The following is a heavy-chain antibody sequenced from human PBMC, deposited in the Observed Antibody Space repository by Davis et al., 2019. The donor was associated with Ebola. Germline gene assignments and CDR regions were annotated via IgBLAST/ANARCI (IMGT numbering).Heavy chain of an antibody. CDR2: ISAYNGNT. Sequence: ASVKVSCKASGYTFTSYGISWVRQAPGQGLEWMGWISAYNGNTNYAQKLQGRVTMTTDTSTSTAYMELRSLRSDDTAVYYCARGWVLWFGGEWFDPWGQGTLVTVSS. D-gene: IGHD3-10*01. J-gene: IGHJ5*02. CDR3: ARGWVLWFGGEWFDP. V-gene: IGHV1-18*01. CDR1: GYTFTSYG.